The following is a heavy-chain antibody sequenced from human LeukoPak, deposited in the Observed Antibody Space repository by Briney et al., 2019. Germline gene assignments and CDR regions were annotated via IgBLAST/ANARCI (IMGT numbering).Heavy chain of an antibody. CDR1: GGSISSSSYY. V-gene: IGHV4-39*01. CDR3: ARLLAASIAARPFDY. CDR2: IYYSGST. Sequence: SETLSLTCTVSGGSISSSSYYWGWIRQPPGKGLEWIGSIYYSGSTYYNPSLKSRVTISVDTSKNQFSLKLSSVTAADTAVYYCARLLAASIAARPFDYWGQGTLVTVSS. J-gene: IGHJ4*02. D-gene: IGHD6-6*01.